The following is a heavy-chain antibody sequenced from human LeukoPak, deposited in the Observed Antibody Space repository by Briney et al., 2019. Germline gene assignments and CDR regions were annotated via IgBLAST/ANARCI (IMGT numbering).Heavy chain of an antibody. CDR3: AKDSELTLSLGVVNQYYFDY. D-gene: IGHD3-3*01. V-gene: IGHV3-30*02. J-gene: IGHJ4*02. CDR2: IRYDGTNK. CDR1: GFTFNSYG. Sequence: PGGSLRLSCAASGFTFNSYGMHWVRQAPGKGLEWVAFIRYDGTNKYYADSVKGRFTISRDNSKNTLYLQMNSLRAEDTAVYYCAKDSELTLSLGVVNQYYFDYWGQGTLVTVSS.